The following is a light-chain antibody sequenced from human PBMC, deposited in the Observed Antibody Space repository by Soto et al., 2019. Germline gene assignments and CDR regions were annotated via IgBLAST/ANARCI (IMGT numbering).Light chain of an antibody. V-gene: IGLV2-14*01. CDR1: SSDIGGSKY. Sequence: QSVLTQPASLSGSPGQSITISCTGTSSDIGGSKYVSWYQQHPGKAPKLMIYEVTYRPSGVSARFSGSKSGNTASLTVSGLQAEDEAAYYCSSYTSSGTLYVFGTGTKLTVL. CDR2: EVT. CDR3: SSYTSSGTLYV. J-gene: IGLJ1*01.